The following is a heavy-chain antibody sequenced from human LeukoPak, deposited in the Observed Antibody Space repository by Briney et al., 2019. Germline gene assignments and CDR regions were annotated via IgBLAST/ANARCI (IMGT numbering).Heavy chain of an antibody. CDR2: ISYDGSDK. CDR3: AKDRGWCFEY. D-gene: IGHD6-19*01. J-gene: IGHJ4*02. Sequence: GRSLRLPCAASGFTFSSSDIHWVRQAPGKGLEWVAFISYDGSDKYYAESVKGRFTVSRDNSKHTLYLQMNSLRVEDTAVYYCAKDRGWCFEYWGQGTLVTVSS. V-gene: IGHV3-30*18. CDR1: GFTFSSSD.